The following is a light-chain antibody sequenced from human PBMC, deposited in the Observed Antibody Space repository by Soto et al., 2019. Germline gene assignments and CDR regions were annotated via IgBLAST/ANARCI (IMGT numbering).Light chain of an antibody. CDR2: GAS. CDR3: QPYNNWPLT. V-gene: IGKV3-20*01. J-gene: IGKJ4*01. CDR1: QSVSSSY. Sequence: EIVLTQSPGTLSLSPGERATLSCRASQSVSSSYLAWYHQKPGQAPRLLIYGASSRATGIPDRFSGSRSGAEFTLTINSLQSEDFAVYYCQPYNNWPLTFGGGTKVDIK.